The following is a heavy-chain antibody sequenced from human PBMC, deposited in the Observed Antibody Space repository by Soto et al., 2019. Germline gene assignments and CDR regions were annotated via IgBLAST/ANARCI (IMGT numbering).Heavy chain of an antibody. V-gene: IGHV1-46*01. D-gene: IGHD6-13*01. CDR1: GYTFTHYY. J-gene: IGHJ4*02. CDR2: INPASGST. Sequence: QVQLVQSGAEVKKPGASVKLSCRTSGYTFTHYYIHWVRQAPGQGLEWLAIINPASGSTNYAQDFQGRVPLTMDTSTTTVYMELSGLRAEDTAIFYWARDLAAGDHWGQGTLVTVSS. CDR3: ARDLAAGDH.